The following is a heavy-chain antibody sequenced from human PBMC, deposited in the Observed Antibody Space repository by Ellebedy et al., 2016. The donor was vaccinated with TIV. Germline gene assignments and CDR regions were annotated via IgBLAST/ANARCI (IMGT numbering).Heavy chain of an antibody. CDR3: ARGTGSDQLRFGMDV. V-gene: IGHV3-74*01. CDR1: GFTFSNYW. D-gene: IGHD3/OR15-3a*01. J-gene: IGHJ6*02. Sequence: ESLKISXAASGFTFSNYWMHWVRQAPGKGLVWVSRLKSDGIGTTYADSVKGRFTISRDNAKNTMYLQMNSLRAEDTAVYYCARGTGSDQLRFGMDVWGQGTTVTVS. CDR2: LKSDGIGT.